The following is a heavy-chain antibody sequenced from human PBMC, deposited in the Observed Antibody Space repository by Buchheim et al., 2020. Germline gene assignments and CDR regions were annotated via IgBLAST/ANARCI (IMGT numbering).Heavy chain of an antibody. D-gene: IGHD3-22*01. V-gene: IGHV3-23*04. Sequence: EVQLVESGGGLVQPGGSPRLSCAASGFTFSSYPMSWVRQAPGKGLEWVSAISGSGAGTSYADSVKGRFTMSRDNSKNTLYLQMNSLRAEDTAVYYCARGDYYDSSGYYSIFDYWGQGTL. J-gene: IGHJ4*02. CDR1: GFTFSSYP. CDR2: ISGSGAGT. CDR3: ARGDYYDSSGYYSIFDY.